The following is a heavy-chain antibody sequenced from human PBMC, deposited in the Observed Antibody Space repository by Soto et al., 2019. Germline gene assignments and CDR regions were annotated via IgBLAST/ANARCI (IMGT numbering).Heavy chain of an antibody. CDR1: NGSISTYY. V-gene: IGHV4-59*01. CDR2: VYYSGSS. J-gene: IGHJ5*02. D-gene: IGHD6-19*01. Sequence: LSLTCTVSNGSISTYYWTWVRQPPGKGLEWIGYVYYSGSSNYNPSLKSRVGMSIDTSKNQFSLELKSVTAADTATYYCVRDYLLAGFDTWGQGILVTVSS. CDR3: VRDYLLAGFDT.